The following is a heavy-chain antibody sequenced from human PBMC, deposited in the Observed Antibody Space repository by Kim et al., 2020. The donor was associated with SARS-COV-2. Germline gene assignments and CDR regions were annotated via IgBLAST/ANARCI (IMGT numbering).Heavy chain of an antibody. V-gene: IGHV1-2*02. Sequence: ASVKVSCKASGYTFTGYYMHWVRQAPGQGLEWMGWINPNSGGTNYAQKFQGRVTMTRDTSISTAYMELSRLRSDDTAVYYCARDRGLRYYGMDVWGQGTTVTVSS. CDR3: ARDRGLRYYGMDV. CDR1: GYTFTGYY. J-gene: IGHJ6*02. CDR2: INPNSGGT. D-gene: IGHD3-10*01.